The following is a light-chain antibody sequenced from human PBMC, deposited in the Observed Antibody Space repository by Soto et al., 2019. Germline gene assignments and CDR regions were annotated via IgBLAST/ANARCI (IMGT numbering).Light chain of an antibody. CDR1: QSVSSSY. Sequence: EIVLTQSPGTLSLSPGERATLSCRASQSVSSSYLAWYQQKPCQAPRLLIYGASSRATGIPDSFSGSGSGTDFTLTSSSLEPEDLAVYYCQHYGSSLYTFGQGTKLESK. CDR3: QHYGSSLYT. J-gene: IGKJ2*01. V-gene: IGKV3-20*01. CDR2: GAS.